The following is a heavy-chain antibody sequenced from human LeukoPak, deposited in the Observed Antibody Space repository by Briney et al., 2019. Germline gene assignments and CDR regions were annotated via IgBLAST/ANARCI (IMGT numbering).Heavy chain of an antibody. V-gene: IGHV3-30-3*01. CDR3: ARDRGIAVAYYYYYGMDV. J-gene: IGHJ6*02. D-gene: IGHD6-19*01. CDR1: GFTFSSYA. Sequence: GGSLRLSCAASGFTFSSYAMHWVRQAPGKGLEWVAVISYDGSNKYYADYVKGRFTISRDNSKNTLYLQMNSLRAEDTAVYYCARDRGIAVAYYYYYGMDVWGQGTTVTVSS. CDR2: ISYDGSNK.